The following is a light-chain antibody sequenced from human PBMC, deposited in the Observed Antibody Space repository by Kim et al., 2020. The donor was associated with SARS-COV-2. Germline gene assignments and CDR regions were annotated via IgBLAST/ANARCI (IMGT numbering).Light chain of an antibody. V-gene: IGKV3-15*01. CDR2: GAS. CDR1: QSVSSN. J-gene: IGKJ1*01. Sequence: VSPGERATLSCRASQSVSSNSAWYQQKPGQAPRLLIYGASTRATGIPARFSGSGSGTEFTLTISSLQSEDFAVYYCQQYNNWPQTFGQGTKVDIK. CDR3: QQYNNWPQT.